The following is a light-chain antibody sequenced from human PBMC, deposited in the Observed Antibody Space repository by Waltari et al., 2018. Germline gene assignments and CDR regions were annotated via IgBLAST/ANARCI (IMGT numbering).Light chain of an antibody. Sequence: QSALTQPPSASGSPGQSVTISCTGTSSDVGAYDYVSWYQQHPDKAPKLMIYEVTKRPSGVPDRFSGSKSGNTAALTVSGLQAEDEADYYCCAYAGSYMVFGAGTKVTVL. V-gene: IGLV2-8*01. CDR2: EVT. CDR1: SSDVGAYDY. CDR3: CAYAGSYMV. J-gene: IGLJ3*02.